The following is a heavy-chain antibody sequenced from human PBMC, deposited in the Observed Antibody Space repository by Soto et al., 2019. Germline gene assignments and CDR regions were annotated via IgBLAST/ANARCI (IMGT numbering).Heavy chain of an antibody. CDR3: VRGGGALDY. V-gene: IGHV3-7*04. Sequence: DVQLVESGGDLVQPGGSLRLSCAASGFTFSNHWMSWVRQAPGKGLEWVANIKHDGSEDYYVDSVKGRFTISSDNAKNSLYLQLNSLSVEDAAVYYCVRGGGALDYWGQGTLVTVSS. CDR2: IKHDGSED. D-gene: IGHD2-21*01. J-gene: IGHJ4*02. CDR1: GFTFSNHW.